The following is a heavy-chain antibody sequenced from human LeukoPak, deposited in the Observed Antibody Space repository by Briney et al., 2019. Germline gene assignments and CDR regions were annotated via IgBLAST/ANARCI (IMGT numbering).Heavy chain of an antibody. CDR3: ARVYQSAEYYFDY. D-gene: IGHD2-2*01. Sequence: SETLSLTCTVSGGSIDSYYWSSIRQPPGKGLEWIGYIYYTGSTEYHPSLKSRVTISLDTSKNQFSLKLTSVTAADTAVYYCARVYQSAEYYFDYWGQGNLVSVSS. CDR1: GGSIDSYY. CDR2: IYYTGST. J-gene: IGHJ4*02. V-gene: IGHV4-59*01.